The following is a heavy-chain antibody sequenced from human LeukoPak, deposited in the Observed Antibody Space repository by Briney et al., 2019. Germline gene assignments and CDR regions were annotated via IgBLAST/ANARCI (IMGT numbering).Heavy chain of an antibody. CDR1: GYNFTSFW. D-gene: IGHD3-10*01. Sequence: GEALRISCRGFGYNFTSFWISWVRQMSGKGVGGMGRIDSSESYSNYSPSFQGHVTISADKSINTAYLKWSSLKGSDTAMYYCGRIVLFGELLSSNSDYWGQGTLVTVSS. V-gene: IGHV5-10-1*01. CDR3: GRIVLFGELLSSNSDY. CDR2: IDSSESYS. J-gene: IGHJ4*02.